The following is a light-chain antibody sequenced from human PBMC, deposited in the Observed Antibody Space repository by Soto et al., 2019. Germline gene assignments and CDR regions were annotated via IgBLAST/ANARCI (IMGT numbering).Light chain of an antibody. CDR2: DVY. J-gene: IGLJ1*01. V-gene: IGLV2-11*01. Sequence: QSVLTQPRSVSGSPGQSVTISCTGTSSDVGGYNYVSWYQHHPGKAPKLMIYDVYNRPSGVPDRFSGSKSGNTASLTISGLQAEDEADYYCCSYAGSYTFFVFGTGTKLTVL. CDR3: CSYAGSYTFFV. CDR1: SSDVGGYNY.